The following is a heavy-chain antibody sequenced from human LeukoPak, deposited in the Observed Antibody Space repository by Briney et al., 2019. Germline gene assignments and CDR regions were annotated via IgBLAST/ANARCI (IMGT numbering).Heavy chain of an antibody. V-gene: IGHV4-59*01. CDR2: IYYSGST. Sequence: SETLSLTXTVSGGSISSYYWSWIRQPPGKGLEWIGYIYYSGSTNYNPSLKSRVTISVDTSKNQFSLKLSSVTAADTAVYYCARGSIGRGYSYGCLDYWGQGTLVTVSS. CDR3: ARGSIGRGYSYGCLDY. J-gene: IGHJ4*02. D-gene: IGHD5-18*01. CDR1: GGSISSYY.